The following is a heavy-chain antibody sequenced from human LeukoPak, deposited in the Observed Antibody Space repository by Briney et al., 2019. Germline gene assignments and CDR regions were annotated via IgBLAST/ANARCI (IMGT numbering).Heavy chain of an antibody. CDR2: ISYSGNT. J-gene: IGHJ3*02. CDR3: ARHCCSGPAKRVFDI. Sequence: SSETLSLTCTVSGGSINSSDYHWGWVRQPPGKGLEWIGTISYSGNTDYNPSLRSRVTISVDTSNNQFSLRLGSVTAADTAVYHCARHCCSGPAKRVFDIWGQGTTVTVSS. CDR1: GGSINSSDYH. D-gene: IGHD2-15*01. V-gene: IGHV4-39*01.